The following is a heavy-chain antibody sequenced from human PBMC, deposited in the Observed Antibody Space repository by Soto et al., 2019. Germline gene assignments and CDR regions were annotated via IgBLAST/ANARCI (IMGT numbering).Heavy chain of an antibody. V-gene: IGHV3-23*01. CDR1: GFTFSSYA. J-gene: IGHJ6*03. CDR2: ISGSGGST. Sequence: EVQLLESGGGLVQPGGSLRLSCAASGFTFSSYAMSWVRQAPGKGLEWVSAISGSGGSTYYADSVKGRFTISRDNSKNTLYLQMNSLRAEDTAVYYCAKSPHYDFWSCYPIPYYYYMDVWGKGTTVTVSS. D-gene: IGHD3-3*01. CDR3: AKSPHYDFWSCYPIPYYYYMDV.